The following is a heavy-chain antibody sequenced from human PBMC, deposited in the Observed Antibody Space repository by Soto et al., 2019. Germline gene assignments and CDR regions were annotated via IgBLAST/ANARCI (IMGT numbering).Heavy chain of an antibody. Sequence: XXSLRLSFAASGFTFSSYAMRWVLQAPGKGLEWVSAISGSGGSTYYADSVKGRFTISRDNSKNTLYLQMNSLRDEDTAVYYCAKDLSGGYSGYDVSWGQGTLVTVSS. D-gene: IGHD5-12*01. CDR1: GFTFSSYA. V-gene: IGHV3-23*01. CDR2: ISGSGGST. J-gene: IGHJ4*02. CDR3: AKDLSGGYSGYDVS.